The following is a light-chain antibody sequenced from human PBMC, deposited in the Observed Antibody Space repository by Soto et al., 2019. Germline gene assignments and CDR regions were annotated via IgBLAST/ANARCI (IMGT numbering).Light chain of an antibody. CDR2: RSH. CDR3: ASWDHSLRGNV. Sequence: QSVLTQPPSASGTPGQRVTISCSGSSSNIGSNYVSWFQHLPGTAPKVLIYRSHQRPSGVPDRFSGSKSGTSASLAISGRRSDDEAVYYCASWDHSLRGNVCGT. CDR1: SSNIGSNY. J-gene: IGLJ1*01. V-gene: IGLV1-47*01.